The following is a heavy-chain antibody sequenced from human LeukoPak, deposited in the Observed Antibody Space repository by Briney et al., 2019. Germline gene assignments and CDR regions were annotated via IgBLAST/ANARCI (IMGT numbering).Heavy chain of an antibody. CDR3: TTGTGGLRYFDWLLYPLDY. V-gene: IGHV3-15*01. Sequence: GGSLRLSCAASGSSFSDAWMTWVRQAPGKGLEWVGRIKSKTDGGTTDYAAPVKGRFTISRDDSKNTLYLQMNSLKTEDTAVYYCTTGTGGLRYFDWLLYPLDYWGQGTLVTVSS. D-gene: IGHD3-9*01. CDR1: GSSFSDAW. CDR2: IKSKTDGGTT. J-gene: IGHJ4*02.